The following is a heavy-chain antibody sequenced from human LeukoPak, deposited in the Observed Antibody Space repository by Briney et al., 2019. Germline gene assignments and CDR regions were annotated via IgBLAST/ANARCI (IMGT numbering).Heavy chain of an antibody. J-gene: IGHJ4*02. CDR1: GYSFTTNW. V-gene: IGHV5-51*01. CDR2: IYPGDSDT. CDR3: ARQYGSGSSISPDFDY. Sequence: GESLKISCKGSGYSFTTNWIGWVRQMPGKGLEWTGIIYPGDSDTKYSPSFQGQVTISADKSISTAYLEWSSLKASDTAMYYCARQYGSGSSISPDFDYWGQGTLVTVSS. D-gene: IGHD6-19*01.